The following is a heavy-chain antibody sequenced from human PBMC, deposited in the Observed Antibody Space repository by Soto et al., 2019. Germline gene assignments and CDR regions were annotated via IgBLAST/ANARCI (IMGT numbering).Heavy chain of an antibody. J-gene: IGHJ4*02. CDR3: AKSPYPATAMVFFDY. CDR1: GFTFSSYG. Sequence: SLRLSCAASGFTFSSYGMHWVRQAPGKGLEWVAVISYDGSNKYYADSVKGRFTISRDNSKNTLYLQMNSLRAEDTAVYYCAKSPYPATAMVFFDYWGQGTLVTVSS. D-gene: IGHD5-18*01. CDR2: ISYDGSNK. V-gene: IGHV3-30*18.